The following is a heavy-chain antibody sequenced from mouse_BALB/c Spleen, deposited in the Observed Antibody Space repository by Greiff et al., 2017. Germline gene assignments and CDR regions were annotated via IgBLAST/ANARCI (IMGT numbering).Heavy chain of an antibody. CDR3: AREGFYYGSSYPMDY. V-gene: IGHV3-6*02. J-gene: IGHJ4*01. CDR1: GYSITSGYY. CDR2: ISYDGSN. Sequence: EVHLVESGPGLVKPSQSLSLTCSVTGYSITSGYYWNWIRQFPGNKLEWMGYISYDGSNNYNPSLKNRISITRDTSKNQFFLKLNSVTTEDTATYYCAREGFYYGSSYPMDYWGQGTSVTVSS. D-gene: IGHD1-1*01.